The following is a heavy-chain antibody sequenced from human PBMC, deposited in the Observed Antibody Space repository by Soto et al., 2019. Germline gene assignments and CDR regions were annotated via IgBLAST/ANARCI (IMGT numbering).Heavy chain of an antibody. CDR2: ISYDGSNK. D-gene: IGHD2-2*01. V-gene: IGHV3-30-3*01. Sequence: GGPMRLSSSAFELNFGSSAMHWIRKAPGKGLDWAAVISYDGSNKYYADSVKGRFTISRDNSKNTLYLQMNSLRAEDTAVYYCARGPSSLTRFDYWGKGTLVTVSS. CDR3: ARGPSSLTRFDY. J-gene: IGHJ4*02. CDR1: ELNFGSSA.